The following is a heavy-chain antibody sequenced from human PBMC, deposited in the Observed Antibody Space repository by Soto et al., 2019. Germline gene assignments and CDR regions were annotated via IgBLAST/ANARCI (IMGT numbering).Heavy chain of an antibody. Sequence: ASVKVSCKASGGTFSSYAISWVRQAPGQGLEWLGRIIPIFGTANYAQKFQGRVTITADESTSTAYTELSSLRSEDTAVYYCARDLAAAGKGFDYWGQGTLVTVSS. D-gene: IGHD6-13*01. CDR1: GGTFSSYA. J-gene: IGHJ4*02. CDR3: ARDLAAAGKGFDY. CDR2: IIPIFGTA. V-gene: IGHV1-69*13.